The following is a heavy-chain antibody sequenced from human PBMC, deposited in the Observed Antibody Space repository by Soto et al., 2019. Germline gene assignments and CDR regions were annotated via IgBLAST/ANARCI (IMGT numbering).Heavy chain of an antibody. CDR3: ARHYDILTGYYTPLEY. D-gene: IGHD3-9*01. CDR1: GGSISSTSYY. Sequence: QLQLQESGPGLVKPSETLSLTCTVSGGSISSTSYYWGWIRQPPGKGLEWIGTIYYNGGTHYNPSIKSRVTISVDTSKNQFFLKLSSVTAADTAVYYCARHYDILTGYYTPLEYWGQGTLVTVSS. V-gene: IGHV4-39*01. CDR2: IYYNGGT. J-gene: IGHJ4*02.